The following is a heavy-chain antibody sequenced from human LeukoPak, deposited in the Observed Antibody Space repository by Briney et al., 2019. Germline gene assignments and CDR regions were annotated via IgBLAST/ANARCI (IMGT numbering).Heavy chain of an antibody. CDR1: GFTFSSYA. D-gene: IGHD1-26*01. Sequence: TGGSLRLSCAAFGFTFSSYAMHWVRQAPGKGLEYVSAISSNGGSTYYANSVKGRFTISRDNSKNTLYLQMGSLRAEDMAVYYCARSGIVGATTSPLDYWGQGTLVTVSS. J-gene: IGHJ4*02. CDR3: ARSGIVGATTSPLDY. V-gene: IGHV3-64*01. CDR2: ISSNGGST.